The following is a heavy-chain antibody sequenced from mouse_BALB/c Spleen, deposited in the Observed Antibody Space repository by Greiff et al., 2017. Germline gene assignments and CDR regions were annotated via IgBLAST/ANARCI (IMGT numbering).Heavy chain of an antibody. J-gene: IGHJ4*01. CDR3: ARKFDYGSRNYAMDY. CDR2: IWSGGST. CDR1: GFSLTSYG. V-gene: IGHV2-4-1*01. Sequence: VQVVESGPGLVQPSQSLSITCTVSGFSLTSYGVHWVRQSPGKGLEWLGVIWSGGSTDYNAAFISRLSISKDNSKSQVFFKMNSLQADDTAIYYCARKFDYGSRNYAMDYWGQGTSVTVSS. D-gene: IGHD1-1*01.